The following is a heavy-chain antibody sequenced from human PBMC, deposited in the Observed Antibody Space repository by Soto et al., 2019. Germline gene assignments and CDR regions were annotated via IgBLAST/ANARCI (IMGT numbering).Heavy chain of an antibody. Sequence: SETLSLTCAVYGGSFSGYYWSWIRQPPGKGLEWIGEINHSGSTNYNPSLKSRVTISVDTSKNQFSLKLSSVTAADTAVYYCASSDYYGSGNLEYYFDYWGQGTLVTAPQ. CDR3: ASSDYYGSGNLEYYFDY. CDR1: GGSFSGYY. D-gene: IGHD3-10*01. J-gene: IGHJ4*02. CDR2: INHSGST. V-gene: IGHV4-34*01.